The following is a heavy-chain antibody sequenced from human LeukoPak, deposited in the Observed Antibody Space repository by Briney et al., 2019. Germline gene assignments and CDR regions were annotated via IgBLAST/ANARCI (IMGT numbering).Heavy chain of an antibody. Sequence: PGGSLRLSYAASGFNFSNYAMSWVRQAPGGGLEGVSVISGSGGSTYYADSVKGRFTISRDNSKITVYLQMNSLRAEDTAVYYCAKGSDLWFGETWGQGTLVTVSS. V-gene: IGHV3-23*01. D-gene: IGHD3-10*01. CDR1: GFNFSNYA. CDR3: AKGSDLWFGET. J-gene: IGHJ4*02. CDR2: ISGSGGST.